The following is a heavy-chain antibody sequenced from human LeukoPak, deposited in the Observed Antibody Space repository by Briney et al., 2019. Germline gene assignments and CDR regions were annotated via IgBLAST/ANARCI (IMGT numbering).Heavy chain of an antibody. Sequence: ASVKVSCKASGYTFTDYYMHWVRQAPGQGLEWMGWINTNNGNPSYAQGFTGRFVFSLDTSVSTAYLQISSLEAEDTAVYYCARGVPVYFDNSAYWGYWGQGTLVTVSS. CDR1: GYTFTDYY. D-gene: IGHD3-22*01. CDR2: INTNNGNP. CDR3: ARGVPVYFDNSAYWGY. V-gene: IGHV7-4-1*02. J-gene: IGHJ4*02.